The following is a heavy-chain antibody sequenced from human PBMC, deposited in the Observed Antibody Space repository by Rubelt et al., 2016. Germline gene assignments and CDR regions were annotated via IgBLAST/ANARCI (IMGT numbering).Heavy chain of an antibody. V-gene: IGHV4-31*03. CDR2: IYYSGST. J-gene: IGHJ4*02. CDR1: GGSISRGGYY. D-gene: IGHD2/OR15-2a*01. CDR3: ARDSVSRIFDY. Sequence: QVQLQESGPGLVKPSQTLSLTCTVSGGSISRGGYYWSWIRQHPGKGLGWIGYIYYSGSTYYNPSLKSRVSISVDTSKNQFSLKLSSVTAADTAVYYCARDSVSRIFDYWGQGTLVTVSS.